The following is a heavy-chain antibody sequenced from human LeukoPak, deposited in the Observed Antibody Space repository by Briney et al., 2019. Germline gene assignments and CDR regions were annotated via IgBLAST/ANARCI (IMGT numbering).Heavy chain of an antibody. V-gene: IGHV1-69*06. J-gene: IGHJ5*02. CDR2: IIPIFGTA. Sequence: ASVKVSCKASGGTFSSYAFSWVRQPPGQGLEWMGGIIPIFGTANYAQKFQGRVTITADKSTSTAYMELSSLRSEDTAVYYCARGPAAMGNPTDWFDPWGQGTLVTVSS. CDR3: ARGPAAMGNPTDWFDP. CDR1: GGTFSSYA. D-gene: IGHD2-2*01.